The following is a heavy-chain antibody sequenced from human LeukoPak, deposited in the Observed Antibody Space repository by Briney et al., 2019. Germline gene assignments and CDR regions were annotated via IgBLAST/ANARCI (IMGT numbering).Heavy chain of an antibody. CDR1: GFTFSSYG. V-gene: IGHV3-33*01. D-gene: IGHD3-22*01. CDR3: ARERDSSGYLFDY. Sequence: PGRSLRLSCAASGFTFSSYGMHWVRQAPGKGLEWVAVIWYDGSNKYYADSVKGRFTISRDNSKNTLYLQMNSLRAEDTAVYYCARERDSSGYLFDYWGQGTLVNVSP. CDR2: IWYDGSNK. J-gene: IGHJ4*02.